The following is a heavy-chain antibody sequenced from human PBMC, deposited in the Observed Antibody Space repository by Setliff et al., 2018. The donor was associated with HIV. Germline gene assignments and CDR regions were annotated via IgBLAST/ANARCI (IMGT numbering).Heavy chain of an antibody. CDR3: VRAYCSRTTCYDDYYYMDV. CDR2: IFYTGNT. V-gene: IGHV4-59*01. Sequence: KPSETLSLTCTVSGGSISGYYWSWIRQPPGKGLEWIGHIFYTGNTNYNPSLKSRVTISVDTSKNQFFLKLNSVTAADTAAYHCVRAYCSRTTCYDDYYYMDVWGKGSTVTVSS. J-gene: IGHJ6*03. CDR1: GGSISGYY. D-gene: IGHD2-2*01.